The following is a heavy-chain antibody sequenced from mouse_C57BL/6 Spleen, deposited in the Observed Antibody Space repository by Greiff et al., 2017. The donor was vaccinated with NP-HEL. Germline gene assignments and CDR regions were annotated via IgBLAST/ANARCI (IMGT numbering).Heavy chain of an antibody. J-gene: IGHJ2*01. CDR2: IYPGDGDT. CDR3: ARDPLDY. CDR1: GYAFSSSW. Sequence: QVQLQQSGPELVKPGASVKISCKASGYAFSSSWMNWVKQRPGKGLEWIGRIYPGDGDTNYNGKFKGKATLTADKSSSTAYMQLSSLTSEGSAVYFCARDPLDYWGQGTTLTVSS. V-gene: IGHV1-82*01.